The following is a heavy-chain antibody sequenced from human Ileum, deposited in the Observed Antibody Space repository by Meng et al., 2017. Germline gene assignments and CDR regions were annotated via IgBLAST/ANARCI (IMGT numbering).Heavy chain of an antibody. J-gene: IGHJ5*02. CDR2: TYYTSKWNN. CDR1: GDNVPRSNTA. CDR3: ARGFWKSGFDS. Sequence: QVQLTQSRLGLVKPSQTLSLTCATSGDNVPRSNTAWNWIRQSPSRGLEWLGRTYYTSKWNNDYAVSVRRRITINADTSKSQSSLHLNSVTPEDTAVDFCARGFWKSGFDSWGQGTLVTVSS. D-gene: IGHD3-3*01. V-gene: IGHV6-1*01.